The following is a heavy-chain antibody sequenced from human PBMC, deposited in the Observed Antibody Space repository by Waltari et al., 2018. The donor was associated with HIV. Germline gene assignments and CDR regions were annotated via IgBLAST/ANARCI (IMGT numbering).Heavy chain of an antibody. CDR2: ISRDSRYI. V-gene: IGHV3-21*01. Sequence: DVQLVESGGGLVKPGGSLRLACAGSGFSFSYYSMNWVRQAPGNGLGWVSSISRDSRYIYYADSVKGRFTISRDNARNSLFLQMNSLRADDTAVYYCVRGGEGTYGDYWGQGTLVTVSS. D-gene: IGHD3-16*01. CDR3: VRGGEGTYGDY. J-gene: IGHJ4*02. CDR1: GFSFSYYS.